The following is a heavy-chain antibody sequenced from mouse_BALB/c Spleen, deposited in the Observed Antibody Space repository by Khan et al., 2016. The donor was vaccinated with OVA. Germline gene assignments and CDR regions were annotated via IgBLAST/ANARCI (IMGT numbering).Heavy chain of an antibody. CDR1: GYSFSTYY. CDR3: AMHGSTSWFAY. V-gene: IGHV1S135*01. J-gene: IGHJ3*01. CDR2: IDPFNGGA. D-gene: IGHD1-1*01. Sequence: IQLVQSGPELMKPGASVKISCKASGYSFSTYYIHWVTRSHGKTLEWIGYIDPFNGGATYNQKFKGKATLTVDKSSSTAYMHLTSLTSEDSAVYYCAMHGSTSWFAYWGQGTLVTVSA.